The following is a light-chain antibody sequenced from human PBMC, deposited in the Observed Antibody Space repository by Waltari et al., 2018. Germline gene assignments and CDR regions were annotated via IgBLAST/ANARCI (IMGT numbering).Light chain of an antibody. V-gene: IGLV2-14*03. CDR3: SSYSTSSSLIL. CDR1: RGDVGGHDY. J-gene: IGLJ2*01. Sequence: QSALSQPAYGSGSPGQSNTISCTGARGDVGGHDYVHCYQQHPAKAPKLIIRDVNNRPSGVSNRFSGSKSGNTASLTISGLQAEDEADYYCSSYSTSSSLILFGEGTKVTVL. CDR2: DVN.